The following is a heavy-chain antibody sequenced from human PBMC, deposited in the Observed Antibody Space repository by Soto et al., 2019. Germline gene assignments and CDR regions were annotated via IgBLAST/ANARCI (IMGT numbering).Heavy chain of an antibody. Sequence: ASVKVSCKASGYTFNSYAMHWVRQAPGQRLEWKGWINAGNRKKKNSQKIQGKITITRDTSASTAYIDLRSLRSDDTAVYYCARHNSQWPNWFDPWGQGTPVTVSS. D-gene: IGHD1-1*01. J-gene: IGHJ5*02. CDR3: ARHNSQWPNWFDP. V-gene: IGHV1-3*01. CDR1: GYTFNSYA. CDR2: INAGNRKK.